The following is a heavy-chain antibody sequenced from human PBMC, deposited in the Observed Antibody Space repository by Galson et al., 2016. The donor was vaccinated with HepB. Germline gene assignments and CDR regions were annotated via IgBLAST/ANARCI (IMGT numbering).Heavy chain of an antibody. CDR2: ISSHGGNI. D-gene: IGHD6-19*01. Sequence: SLRLSCAASGFTFSSYGMHWVRQAPGKGLEYVSAISSHGGNIYYANSVKGRFTIYRDNSKNTLYLQMGSLRAEDMALYYCARDRSSGSYGFGWFDPWGQGTLVTVSS. CDR1: GFTFSSYG. J-gene: IGHJ5*02. CDR3: ARDRSSGSYGFGWFDP. V-gene: IGHV3-64*01.